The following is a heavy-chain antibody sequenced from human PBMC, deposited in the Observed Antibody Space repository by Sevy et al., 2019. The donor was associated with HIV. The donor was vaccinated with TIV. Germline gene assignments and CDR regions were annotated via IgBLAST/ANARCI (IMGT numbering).Heavy chain of an antibody. CDR1: GYTFTGYY. Sequence: VSCKASGYTFTGYYMHWVRQAPGQGLEWMGWINPNSGGTNYAQKFQGRVTMTRDTSISTAYMELSRLRSDDTAVYYCARDRGGSGCCGVDPWGQGTLVTVSS. CDR2: INPNSGGT. CDR3: ARDRGGSGCCGVDP. V-gene: IGHV1-2*02. D-gene: IGHD6-19*01. J-gene: IGHJ5*02.